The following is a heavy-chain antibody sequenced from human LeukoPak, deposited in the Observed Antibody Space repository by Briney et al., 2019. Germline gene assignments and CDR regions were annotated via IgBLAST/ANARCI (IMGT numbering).Heavy chain of an antibody. CDR3: ARGSFRGYCSSTSCYTVNY. Sequence: ASVKVSCKASGYTFTSYDINWVRQATGQGLEWTGWMNPDSGNTGYAQNFQGRVTMTSNTSISTAYMELGSLRSEDTAVYYCARGSFRGYCSSTSCYTVNYWGQGTLVTVSS. V-gene: IGHV1-8*01. CDR1: GYTFTSYD. CDR2: MNPDSGNT. J-gene: IGHJ4*02. D-gene: IGHD2-2*02.